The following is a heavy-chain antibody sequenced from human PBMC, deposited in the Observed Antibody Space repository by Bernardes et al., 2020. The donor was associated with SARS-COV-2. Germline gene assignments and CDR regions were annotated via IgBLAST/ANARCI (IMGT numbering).Heavy chain of an antibody. CDR3: GSDDNTWYDY. V-gene: IGHV3-21*06. CDR2: ISSSGSYI. Sequence: GGSLRLSCAASGFTFSNSAMIWVRQAPGKGLEWVSSISSSGSYIYYADSVRGRFTISRDNANNLLYLQMNSLRAEDTAVYYCGSDDNTWYDYWGQGTLVTVSS. CDR1: GFTFSNSA. D-gene: IGHD6-13*01. J-gene: IGHJ4*02.